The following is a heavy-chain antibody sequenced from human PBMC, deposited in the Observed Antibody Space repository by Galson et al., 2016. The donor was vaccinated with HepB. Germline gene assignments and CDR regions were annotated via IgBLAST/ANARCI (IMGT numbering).Heavy chain of an antibody. D-gene: IGHD7-27*01. CDR1: SDSMTDYY. CDR3: AGAGDLTENYFQY. CDR2: IYHNGNI. V-gene: IGHV4-59*01. Sequence: SEILSLTCTVSSDSMTDYYWSFIRQAPGKGLEWIGYIYHNGNIDYNPSLKSRFTISIDTSKNQFSLKLTSVTAADTAVYYCAGAGDLTENYFQYWGQGALVAVSS. J-gene: IGHJ4*02.